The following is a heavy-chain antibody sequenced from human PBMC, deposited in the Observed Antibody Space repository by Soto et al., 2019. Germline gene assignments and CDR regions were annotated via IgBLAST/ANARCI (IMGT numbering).Heavy chain of an antibody. CDR3: ARNGITIFGVVNGPFDY. CDR2: ISAYNGNT. D-gene: IGHD3-3*01. Sequence: ASVKVSCKASGYTFTICGIIWVRQAPGQGLEWMGWISAYNGNTNYAQKLQGRVTMTTDTSTSTAYMELRSLRSDDTAVYYCARNGITIFGVVNGPFDYWGQGTLVTVSS. J-gene: IGHJ4*02. CDR1: GYTFTICG. V-gene: IGHV1-18*01.